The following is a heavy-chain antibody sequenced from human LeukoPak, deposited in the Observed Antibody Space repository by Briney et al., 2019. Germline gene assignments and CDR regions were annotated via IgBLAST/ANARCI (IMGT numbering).Heavy chain of an antibody. Sequence: ASVKVSCKASGYTFTSYDINWVRQATGQGLEWMGWMNPNSGNTGYAQKFQGRVTITRNTSISTAYMELSSLRSEDTAVYYCARTRCYYDSSGYYCYFDYWGQGTLVTVSS. D-gene: IGHD3-22*01. J-gene: IGHJ4*02. CDR2: MNPNSGNT. CDR3: ARTRCYYDSSGYYCYFDY. CDR1: GYTFTSYD. V-gene: IGHV1-8*03.